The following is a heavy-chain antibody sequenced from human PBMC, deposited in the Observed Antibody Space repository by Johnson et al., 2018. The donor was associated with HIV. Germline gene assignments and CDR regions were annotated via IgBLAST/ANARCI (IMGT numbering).Heavy chain of an antibody. CDR2: IKSKTDGGTT. J-gene: IGHJ3*02. V-gene: IGHV3-15*01. Sequence: VQLVESGGGVVHPGTSLRLSCAASGFSFTNAWMSWVRQAPGKGLEWVGHIKSKTDGGTTDYAAPVKGRFTISRDDSKNTLYLQMNSLKTEDTAVYYCTTERGDPLIGADAFDIWGQGTMVTVSS. CDR3: TTERGDPLIGADAFDI. CDR1: GFSFTNAW. D-gene: IGHD3-16*01.